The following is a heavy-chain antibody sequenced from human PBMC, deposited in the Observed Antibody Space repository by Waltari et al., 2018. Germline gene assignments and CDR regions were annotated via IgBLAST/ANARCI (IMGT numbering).Heavy chain of an antibody. CDR1: GGTFSSYA. D-gene: IGHD5-12*01. CDR3: ARGEEWLRDPYNWFDP. J-gene: IGHJ5*02. Sequence: QVQLVQSGAEVKKPGSSVKVSCKASGGTFSSYALSWVRQAPGQGLEWMGGIIPIFGTANYAQKFQGRVTITADESTSTAYMELSSLRSEDTAVYYCARGEEWLRDPYNWFDPWGQGTLVTVSS. CDR2: IIPIFGTA. V-gene: IGHV1-69*01.